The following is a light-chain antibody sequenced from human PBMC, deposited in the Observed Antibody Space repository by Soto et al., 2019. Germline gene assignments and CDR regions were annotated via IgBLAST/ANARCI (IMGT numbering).Light chain of an antibody. J-gene: IGKJ1*01. V-gene: IGKV3-15*01. CDR2: GAS. CDR1: QNVSSN. Sequence: EIVMTQSPATLSVSPGERATLSCRASQNVSSNLAWYQQKPGQAPRLLIYGASTRATGIPARFSGSGSETEFTLTIRSLQSEDFATYYCQQTYKTPLTFGQGTKVEIK. CDR3: QQTYKTPLT.